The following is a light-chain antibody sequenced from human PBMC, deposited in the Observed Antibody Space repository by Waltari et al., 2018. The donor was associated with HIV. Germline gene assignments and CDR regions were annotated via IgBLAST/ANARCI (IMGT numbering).Light chain of an antibody. J-gene: IGLJ2*01. CDR3: ASWDDNLGHWI. CDR2: RND. V-gene: IGLV1-47*01. CDR1: KSNIGNNF. Sequence: QPKMTQAPSAAKTPGQRITMSCSGTKSNIGNNFTYWYQHIAGADPTPVMARNDQRPAGVPDRFAGTKSGTSAFLAITGLRLDDEATYFCASWDDNLGHWIFGGGTKLTVL.